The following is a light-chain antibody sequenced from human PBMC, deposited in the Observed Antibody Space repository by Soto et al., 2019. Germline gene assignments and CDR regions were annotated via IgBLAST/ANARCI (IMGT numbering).Light chain of an antibody. CDR3: QQFGRSPSMYT. CDR1: QSVRSDY. CDR2: GAS. V-gene: IGKV3-20*01. Sequence: EIGLTQSPGTLSLSPGERATLSCRASQSVRSDYLAWYQQKPGQAPRLLIYGASSRATGIPDRFSGSGCGTDFTLTISILEPEDFAVYYCQQFGRSPSMYTFGQGTKLEIK. J-gene: IGKJ2*01.